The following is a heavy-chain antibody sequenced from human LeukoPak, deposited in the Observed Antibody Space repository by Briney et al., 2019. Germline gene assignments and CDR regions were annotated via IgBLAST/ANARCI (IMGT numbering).Heavy chain of an antibody. D-gene: IGHD6-6*01. Sequence: GGSLRLSCAASGFTFSSYAMSWVRQAPGKGLEWVSVISGTGGRTYYADSVKGRFTISRDNSKNTLYLQMNSLRAEDTALYYCVKASSSSPQYNWFDAWGQGTLVTVSS. J-gene: IGHJ5*02. CDR2: ISGTGGRT. CDR1: GFTFSSYA. CDR3: VKASSSSPQYNWFDA. V-gene: IGHV3-23*01.